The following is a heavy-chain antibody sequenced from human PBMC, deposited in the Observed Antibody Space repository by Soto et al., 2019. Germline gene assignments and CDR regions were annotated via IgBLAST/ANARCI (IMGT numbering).Heavy chain of an antibody. CDR2: VYSVGGT. CDR1: GGSTNSAYY. V-gene: IGHV4-39*01. CDR3: ASQRGLDGFDI. J-gene: IGHJ3*02. D-gene: IGHD5-12*01. Sequence: QVQLQESGPGLVKPAETLSLTCTVSGGSTNSAYYWGWVRQPPEKGLEWIGSVYSVGGTFSIPSLKSRSTIYLASSKNQVSMKLASVTAADTALSFCASQRGLDGFDIWGRGTMVAVS.